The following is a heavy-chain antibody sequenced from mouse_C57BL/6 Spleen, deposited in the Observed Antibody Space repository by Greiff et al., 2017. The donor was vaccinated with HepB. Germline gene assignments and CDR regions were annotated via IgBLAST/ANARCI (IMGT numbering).Heavy chain of an antibody. CDR3: ARWAQATGFAY. D-gene: IGHD3-2*02. Sequence: QVQLKQPGAELVKPGASVKLSCKASGCTFTSYWMQWVKQRPGQGLEWIGEIDPSDSYTNYNQKFKGKATLTVDTSSSTAYMQLSSLTSEDSAVYYCARWAQATGFAYWGQGTLVTVSA. V-gene: IGHV1-50*01. CDR1: GCTFTSYW. CDR2: IDPSDSYT. J-gene: IGHJ3*01.